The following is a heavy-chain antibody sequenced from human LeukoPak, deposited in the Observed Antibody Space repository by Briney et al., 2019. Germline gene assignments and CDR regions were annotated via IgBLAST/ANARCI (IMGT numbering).Heavy chain of an antibody. CDR1: GFTFSSYS. Sequence: PGGSLRLSCAASGFTFSSYSMNWVRHAPGNGLEWVSSISSSSSYIYYADSVKGRFTISRDNAKNSLYLQMNSLRAEDTAVYYCARGIAVAGSSRRAFDIWGQGTMVTVSS. J-gene: IGHJ3*02. CDR3: ARGIAVAGSSRRAFDI. CDR2: ISSSSSYI. V-gene: IGHV3-21*01. D-gene: IGHD6-19*01.